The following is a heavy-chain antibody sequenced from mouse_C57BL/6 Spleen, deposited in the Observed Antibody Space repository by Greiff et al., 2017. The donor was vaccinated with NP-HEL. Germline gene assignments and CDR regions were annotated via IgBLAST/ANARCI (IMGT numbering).Heavy chain of an antibody. CDR1: GYAFSSSW. J-gene: IGHJ1*03. V-gene: IGHV1-82*01. CDR3: ARGSYYYGSSYGDWYFDV. D-gene: IGHD1-1*01. Sequence: VQLQQSGPELVKPGASVKISCKASGYAFSSSWMNWVKQRPGKGLEWIGRLYPGDGDTNYNGKFKGKATLTADKSSSTAYMQLSSLTSEDSAVYFCARGSYYYGSSYGDWYFDVWGTGTTVTVSS. CDR2: LYPGDGDT.